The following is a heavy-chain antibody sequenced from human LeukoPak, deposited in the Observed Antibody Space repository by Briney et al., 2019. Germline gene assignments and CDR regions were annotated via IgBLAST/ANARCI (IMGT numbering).Heavy chain of an antibody. Sequence: SETLSLTCTVSGGSISSSSYYWGWIRQPPGKGLEWIGSIYYSGSTYYNPSLKSRVTISVDTSKNQFSLKLSSVTAADTAVYYCARVDNYYDSSGYSDDAFDIWGQGTMVTVSS. CDR3: ARVDNYYDSSGYSDDAFDI. CDR1: GGSISSSSYY. J-gene: IGHJ3*02. V-gene: IGHV4-39*07. D-gene: IGHD3-22*01. CDR2: IYYSGST.